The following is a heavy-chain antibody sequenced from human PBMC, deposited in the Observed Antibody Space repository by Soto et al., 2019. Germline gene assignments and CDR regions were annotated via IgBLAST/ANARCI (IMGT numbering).Heavy chain of an antibody. D-gene: IGHD1-26*01. CDR1: GFTFSEYN. J-gene: IGHJ4*02. Sequence: GGSLRLSCATSGFTFSEYNMNWVRQAPGKGLEWVSHVSLRSSTKYYADSVKDRFIISRDDAARSLYLQMNSLTYDDTAVYYCAFSGNYGVYWGQGALVTVSS. CDR2: VSLRSSTK. V-gene: IGHV3-48*02. CDR3: AFSGNYGVY.